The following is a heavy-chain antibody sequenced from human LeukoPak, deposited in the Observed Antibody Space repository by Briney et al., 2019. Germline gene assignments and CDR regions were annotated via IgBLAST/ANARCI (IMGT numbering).Heavy chain of an antibody. V-gene: IGHV3-11*05. D-gene: IGHD4/OR15-4a*01. CDR3: ARDPRKSGATFDY. CDR1: GFTFSDYY. CDR2: ISSSSSYT. J-gene: IGHJ4*02. Sequence: GGSLRLSCAAPGFTFSDYYMSWIRQSPGKGLEWVSYISSSSSYTNYADSVKGRFTISRDNAKNSLYLQMNSLRAEDTAVYYCARDPRKSGATFDYWGQGTLVTVSS.